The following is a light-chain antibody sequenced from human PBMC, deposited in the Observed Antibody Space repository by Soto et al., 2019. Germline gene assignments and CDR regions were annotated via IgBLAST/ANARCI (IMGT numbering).Light chain of an antibody. CDR2: AAS. J-gene: IGKJ1*01. Sequence: DIQLTQSPSFLSASVGDRVTITCRASQGISSYLAWYQQKPGKAPKLLIYAASTLQSGVPSRFSGSGSGTEFTVTISSLQPEDFATYYCPQLNNYPLTFGQGTNVEIK. CDR1: QGISSY. V-gene: IGKV1-9*01. CDR3: PQLNNYPLT.